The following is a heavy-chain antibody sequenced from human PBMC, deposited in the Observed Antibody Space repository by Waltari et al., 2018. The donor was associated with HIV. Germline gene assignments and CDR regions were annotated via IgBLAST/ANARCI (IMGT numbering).Heavy chain of an antibody. D-gene: IGHD3-10*01. CDR2: IVPSGDR. Sequence: EVQLVESGGDLVQPGGSLRLSCAASGFTFSRHDMHWVRQDTGKGREGVSGIVPSGDRHYADSVQGRFTISREDARNSFYLQINSLTAEDTALYYCVRGGIRGLTWNWFDPWGQGTLVTVSS. J-gene: IGHJ5*02. V-gene: IGHV3-13*01. CDR3: VRGGIRGLTWNWFDP. CDR1: GFTFSRHD.